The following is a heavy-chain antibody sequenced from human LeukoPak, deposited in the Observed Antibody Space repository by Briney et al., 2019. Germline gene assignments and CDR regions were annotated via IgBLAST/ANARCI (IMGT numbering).Heavy chain of an antibody. D-gene: IGHD2-2*01. CDR2: ISYDGSNK. CDR1: GFTFSGYA. V-gene: IGHV3-30-3*01. J-gene: IGHJ4*02. Sequence: PGGSLRLSCAASGFTFSGYAMHWVRQAPGKGLEWVAVISYDGSNKYYADSVKGRFTISRDNSKNTLYLQMNSLRAEDTAVYYCARAPWGYCTSTSCRLIDYWGQGSLVTVSS. CDR3: ARAPWGYCTSTSCRLIDY.